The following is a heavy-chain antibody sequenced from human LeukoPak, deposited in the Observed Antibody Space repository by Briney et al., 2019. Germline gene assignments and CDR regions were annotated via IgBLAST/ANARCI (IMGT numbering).Heavy chain of an antibody. CDR2: VSGSGDLT. CDR3: ARSPAAGQYYGVDV. J-gene: IGHJ6*02. Sequence: PGGSLRLSCAASGFTFSSYAMSWVRQAPGKGLEWVSAVSGSGDLTYYADSVKGRFTISRDNSKNTLNLQMNSLRAEDTAVYYCARSPAAGQYYGVDVWGQGTTVTVSS. CDR1: GFTFSSYA. D-gene: IGHD6-13*01. V-gene: IGHV3-23*01.